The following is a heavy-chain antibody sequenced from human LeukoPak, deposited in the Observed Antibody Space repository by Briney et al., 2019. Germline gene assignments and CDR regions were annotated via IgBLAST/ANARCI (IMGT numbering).Heavy chain of an antibody. V-gene: IGHV3-23*01. CDR3: AKVKSVPRYYFDY. Sequence: GGSLRLSCAASGFSFSSYAMSWVRQAPGKGLGWVSAISGSGGSTYYADSVKGRFTISRDNSKNTLYLQMNSLRAEDTAVYYCAKVKSVPRYYFDYWGQGTLVTVSS. J-gene: IGHJ4*02. CDR2: ISGSGGST. CDR1: GFSFSSYA. D-gene: IGHD6-19*01.